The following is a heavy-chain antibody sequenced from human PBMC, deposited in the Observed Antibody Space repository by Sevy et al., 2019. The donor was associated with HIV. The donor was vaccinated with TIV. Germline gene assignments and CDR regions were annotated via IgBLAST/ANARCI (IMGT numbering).Heavy chain of an antibody. CDR3: ARMGGLTDYGMDV. V-gene: IGHV4-61*01. J-gene: IGHJ6*02. CDR2: MFYTGST. D-gene: IGHD1-26*01. Sequence: SETLFLTCTVSGGSVTSDSYYWTWIRQPPGKGLECLGYMFYTGSTNYNPSLMSRVTISVDTSKNQFSLKLSSVTAADTVVYYCARMGGLTDYGMDVWGQGTTVTVSS. CDR1: GGSVTSDSYY.